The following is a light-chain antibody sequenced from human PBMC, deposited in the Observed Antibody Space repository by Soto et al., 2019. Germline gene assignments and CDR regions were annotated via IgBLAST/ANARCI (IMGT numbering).Light chain of an antibody. V-gene: IGKV2-28*01. CDR2: LGS. J-gene: IGKJ3*01. Sequence: DIVMTQSPLSLPVTPGEPASISCRSSQSLLHSNGYNYLDWYLQKPGHSPQLLIYLGSNRASGVPDRFSGSGSGTDFTLKISRVEAEDVGVYYCMQALQTGFTFGPGTKVDIK. CDR1: QSLLHSNGYNY. CDR3: MQALQTGFT.